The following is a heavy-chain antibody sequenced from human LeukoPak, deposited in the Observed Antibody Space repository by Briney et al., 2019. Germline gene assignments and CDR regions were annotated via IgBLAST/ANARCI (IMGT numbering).Heavy chain of an antibody. V-gene: IGHV4-39*01. CDR3: ARHGYSSGWSLNWFDP. Sequence: SETLSLTCIVSGGFIKSDDYYWGWIRQPPGKGLEWIGNILYTGNTFYNPSLQSRATLSVDTSKNQFSLRLRSVTAADTAVYYCARHGYSSGWSLNWFDPWGQGTLVTVSS. CDR2: ILYTGNT. J-gene: IGHJ5*02. D-gene: IGHD6-19*01. CDR1: GGFIKSDDYY.